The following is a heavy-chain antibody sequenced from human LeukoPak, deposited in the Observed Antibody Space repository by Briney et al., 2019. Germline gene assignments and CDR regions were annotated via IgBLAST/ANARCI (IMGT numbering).Heavy chain of an antibody. D-gene: IGHD5-24*01. CDR3: ARSSMATTTGFFSY. V-gene: IGHV1-69*04. CDR2: IIPILGIA. J-gene: IGHJ4*02. Sequence: SVKVSCKASGYTFTSYAISWVRQAPGQGLEWMGRIIPILGIANYAQKFQGRVTITADKSTSTAYMELSSLRSEDTAVYYCARSSMATTTGFFSYWGQGTLVTVSS. CDR1: GYTFTSYA.